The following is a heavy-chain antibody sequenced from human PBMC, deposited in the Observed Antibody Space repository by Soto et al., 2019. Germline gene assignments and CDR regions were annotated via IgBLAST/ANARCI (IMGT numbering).Heavy chain of an antibody. J-gene: IGHJ4*02. D-gene: IGHD3-10*01. Sequence: QVQLVQSGAEVKKPGSSVKVSCKASGGTFSSYTISWVRQAPGQGLEWMGRIIPILGIANYAQKFQGRVTITGKKSTSTAYMGLSSVRSEDTAVYYWARLPERGRSGSRSFAYWGQGPLVTVSS. CDR1: GGTFSSYT. CDR2: IIPILGIA. CDR3: ARLPERGRSGSRSFAY. V-gene: IGHV1-69*02.